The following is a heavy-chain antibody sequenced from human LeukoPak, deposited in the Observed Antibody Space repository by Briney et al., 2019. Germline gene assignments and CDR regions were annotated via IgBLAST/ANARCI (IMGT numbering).Heavy chain of an antibody. CDR1: GFTFSSYA. CDR3: ARDRRIAAAGTALDY. V-gene: IGHV3-30-3*01. Sequence: GGSLRLSCAASGFTFSSYAMHWVRQAPGKGLEWVAVISYDGSDKYYADSVKGRFTISRDNSKNTLYLQMNSLRAEDTAVYYCARDRRIAAAGTALDYWGQGTLVTVSS. J-gene: IGHJ4*02. D-gene: IGHD6-13*01. CDR2: ISYDGSDK.